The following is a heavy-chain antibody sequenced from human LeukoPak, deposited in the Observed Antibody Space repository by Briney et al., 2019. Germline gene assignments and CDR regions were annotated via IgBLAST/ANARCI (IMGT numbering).Heavy chain of an antibody. CDR3: ARDFYDILTGPWQTRTMEFYFDY. D-gene: IGHD3-9*01. J-gene: IGHJ4*02. V-gene: IGHV1-69*13. Sequence: SVKVSCKASGGTFSSYAISWVRQAPGQGLEWMGGIIPIFGTANYAQKFQGRVTITADESTSTAYMELSSLRSEDTAVYYCARDFYDILTGPWQTRTMEFYFDYWGQGTLVTVSS. CDR2: IIPIFGTA. CDR1: GGTFSSYA.